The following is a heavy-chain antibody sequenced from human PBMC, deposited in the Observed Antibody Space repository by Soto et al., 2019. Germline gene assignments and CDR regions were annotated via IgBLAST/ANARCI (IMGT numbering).Heavy chain of an antibody. V-gene: IGHV4-30-4*01. Sequence: SETLSLTCTVSGGSISTGDYYWSWIRQPPGKGLQWIGYIYYSGSTHYNPSLKSRVTISADPSKKQFSLNLTSMTAADSGVYYCARGECSSNYCFTRWALDIWGQGTVVTVSS. CDR2: IYYSGST. D-gene: IGHD2-2*01. J-gene: IGHJ3*02. CDR3: ARGECSSNYCFTRWALDI. CDR1: GGSISTGDYY.